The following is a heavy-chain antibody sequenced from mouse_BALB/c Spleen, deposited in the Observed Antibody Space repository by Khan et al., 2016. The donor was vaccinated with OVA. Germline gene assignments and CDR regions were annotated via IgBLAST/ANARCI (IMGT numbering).Heavy chain of an antibody. Sequence: QVQLQQSGPELVKPGASLKVSCKASGYTFTDYIIGWVKQSTRQGLEWIGDIFPGSDTPYYNENFKDKATLTADKSSNTAYMQLSSLTSEDFSVYFCARGGYSVFAYWGQGTLVTVSA. CDR2: IFPGSDTP. V-gene: IGHV1-77*01. J-gene: IGHJ3*01. CDR3: ARGGYSVFAY. D-gene: IGHD2-14*01. CDR1: GYTFTDYI.